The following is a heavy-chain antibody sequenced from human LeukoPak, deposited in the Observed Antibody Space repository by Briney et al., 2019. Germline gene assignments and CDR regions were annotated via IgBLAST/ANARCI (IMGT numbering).Heavy chain of an antibody. Sequence: SETLSLTCAVYGGSFSGYYWSWIRQPPGKGLEWIGEINHSGSTNYNPSLKSRVTISVDTSKNQFSLKLSSVTAADTAVYYCARVKIQLWSSGYYYYYGMDVWGQGTTVTVSS. CDR2: INHSGST. D-gene: IGHD5-18*01. CDR3: ARVKIQLWSSGYYYYYGMDV. J-gene: IGHJ6*02. V-gene: IGHV4-34*01. CDR1: GGSFSGYY.